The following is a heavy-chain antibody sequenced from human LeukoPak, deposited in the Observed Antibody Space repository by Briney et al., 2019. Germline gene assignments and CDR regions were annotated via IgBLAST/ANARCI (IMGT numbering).Heavy chain of an antibody. CDR1: GGSISSYY. J-gene: IGHJ2*01. V-gene: IGHV4-4*07. CDR3: ARVWVYYDSSSFGYFDL. D-gene: IGHD3-22*01. CDR2: IYTSGST. Sequence: SETLSLTCTVSGGSISSYYWSWIRQPAGKGLEWIGRIYTSGSTNYNPSLKSRVTMSVDTSKNQFSLKLSSVTAADTAVYYCARVWVYYDSSSFGYFDLWGRGTLVTVSS.